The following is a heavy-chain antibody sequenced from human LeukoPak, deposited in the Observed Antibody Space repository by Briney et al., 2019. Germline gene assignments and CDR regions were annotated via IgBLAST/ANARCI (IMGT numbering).Heavy chain of an antibody. D-gene: IGHD3-22*01. V-gene: IGHV1-69*13. CDR2: IIPLFGTP. CDR3: ARGTYYYDSSGYKIDY. CDR1: GGTFSSSP. J-gene: IGHJ4*02. Sequence: ASVKVSCKASGGTFSSSPINWVRQAPGQGLEWMGGIIPLFGTPNYAQRFQGRVTITADESTSTAYMELSSLRSEDTAVYYCARGTYYYDSSGYKIDYWGQGTLVTVSS.